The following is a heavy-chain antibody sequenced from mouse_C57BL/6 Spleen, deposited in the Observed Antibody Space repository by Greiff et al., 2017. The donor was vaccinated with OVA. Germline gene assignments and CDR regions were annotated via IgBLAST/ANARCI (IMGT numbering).Heavy chain of an antibody. CDR1: GYSFTDYN. Sequence: EVQLQQSGPELVKPGASVKISCKASGYSFTDYNMHWVTQSNGTSLEWIGVINPNSGTTSYTQKFKGKATLTVDQSSSTAYMQLNSLTSEDSAVYYCARRHPQLWYFDVWGTGTTVTVSS. CDR3: ARRHPQLWYFDV. V-gene: IGHV1-39*01. J-gene: IGHJ1*03. D-gene: IGHD6-1*01. CDR2: INPNSGTT.